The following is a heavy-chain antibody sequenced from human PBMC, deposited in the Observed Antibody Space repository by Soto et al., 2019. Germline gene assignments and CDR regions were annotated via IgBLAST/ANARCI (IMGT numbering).Heavy chain of an antibody. CDR2: INHSGRT. J-gene: IGHJ6*03. CDR1: GGSFSGYY. D-gene: IGHD3-3*01. V-gene: IGHV4-34*01. CDR3: ARGQGQYDFLSGYSPPKYYYMDV. Sequence: PSETLSLTCAVYGGSFSGYYWNWIRQSPGKGLEWIGEINHSGRTNYNASLQSRVTISVDTSKNQFSLKLSSVTAADTAVYYCARGQGQYDFLSGYSPPKYYYMDVWGEGTTVTVSS.